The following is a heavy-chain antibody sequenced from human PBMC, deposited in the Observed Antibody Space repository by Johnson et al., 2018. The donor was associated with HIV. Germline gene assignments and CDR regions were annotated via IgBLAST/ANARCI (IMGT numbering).Heavy chain of an antibody. CDR2: ISYDGSNK. V-gene: IGHV3-30-3*01. D-gene: IGHD2-15*01. CDR1: GFTFSSYA. CDR3: ARDSEDCSGGSCYFDAFDI. Sequence: QVQLVESGGGLVQPGGSLRLSCAASGFTFSSYAMHWVRQAPGKGLEWVAVISYDGSNKYYADSVKGRFTISRDNSKNTLYLQMNSLRAEDTAVYYCARDSEDCSGGSCYFDAFDIWGQGTMVTVSS. J-gene: IGHJ3*02.